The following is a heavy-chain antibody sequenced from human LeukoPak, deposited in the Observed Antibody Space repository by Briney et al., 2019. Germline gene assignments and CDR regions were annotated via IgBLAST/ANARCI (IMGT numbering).Heavy chain of an antibody. CDR2: IGSGGGNT. Sequence: PGGSLRLSCAASGFTFRSYAMTWVRQAPGKGLEWVSAIGSGGGNTYYADPVKGRFTISRDNFKNTLYLQMNSLRAEDTAVYFCAKGQNTTMGSYYFGSWGQGTLVTVSS. CDR1: GFTFRSYA. J-gene: IGHJ4*02. CDR3: AKGQNTTMGSYYFGS. D-gene: IGHD5-18*01. V-gene: IGHV3-23*01.